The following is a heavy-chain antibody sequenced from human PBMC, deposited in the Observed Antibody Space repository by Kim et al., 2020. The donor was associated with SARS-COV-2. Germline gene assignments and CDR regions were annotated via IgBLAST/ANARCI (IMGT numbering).Heavy chain of an antibody. Sequence: SVKVSCKASGFTFTSSAVQWVRQARGQRLEWIGWIVVGSGNTNYAQKFQERVTITRDMSTSTAYMELSSLRSEDTAVYYCAAGGGVYATLVLGHWGQGTLVTVSS. CDR3: AAGGGVYATLVLGH. CDR1: GFTFTSSA. CDR2: IVVGSGNT. V-gene: IGHV1-58*01. D-gene: IGHD2-8*01. J-gene: IGHJ4*02.